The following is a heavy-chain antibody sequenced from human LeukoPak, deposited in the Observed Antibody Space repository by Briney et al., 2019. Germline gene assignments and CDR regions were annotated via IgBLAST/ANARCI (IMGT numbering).Heavy chain of an antibody. J-gene: IGHJ6*02. CDR3: ARDGSGRERGSGWYSAMDV. V-gene: IGHV3-21*01. CDR1: GFTFSSYS. CDR2: ISPSSKYI. Sequence: GGSLRLSCAASGFTFSSYSMNWVRQAPGKGLEWVSSISPSSKYIYYEDSVKGRFTISRDNAKNSLYLQMNSLRAEDTAVYHCARDGSGRERGSGWYSAMDVWGQGTTVTVSS. D-gene: IGHD6-19*01.